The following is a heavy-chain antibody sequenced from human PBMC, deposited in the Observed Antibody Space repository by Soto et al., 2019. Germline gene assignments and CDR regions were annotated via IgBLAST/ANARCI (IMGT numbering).Heavy chain of an antibody. D-gene: IGHD3-3*01. CDR2: IVVGSGNT. CDR3: AAISDCWSGYYTVDY. CDR1: GFTFTSSA. Sequence: QMQLVQSGPEVKKPGTSVKVSCKASGFTFTSSAMQWVRQARGQRLEWIGWIVVGSGNTNYAQKFQERVTITRDMATSTADMELSSRRAEDTAVYYCAAISDCWSGYYTVDYWGQGTLVTGSS. J-gene: IGHJ4*02. V-gene: IGHV1-58*02.